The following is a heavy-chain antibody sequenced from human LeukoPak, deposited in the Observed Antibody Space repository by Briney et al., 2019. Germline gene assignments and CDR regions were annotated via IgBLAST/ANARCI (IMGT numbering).Heavy chain of an antibody. Sequence: GGSLRLSCAAPGFTFSTYWMHWVRQVPGKGLVWVSHIKSDGSGTEYADSVKGRFTISRDNAKNTLYLQMNSLRAEDTAVYYCTSGAYYNDYWGQGTLVTVSS. D-gene: IGHD3-22*01. CDR3: TSGAYYNDY. CDR1: GFTFSTYW. CDR2: IKSDGSGT. V-gene: IGHV3-74*03. J-gene: IGHJ4*02.